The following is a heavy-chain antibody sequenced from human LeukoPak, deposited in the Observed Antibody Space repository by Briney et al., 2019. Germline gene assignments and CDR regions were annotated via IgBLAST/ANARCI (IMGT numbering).Heavy chain of an antibody. Sequence: GGSLRLSCAASRFSFRSYSINSVPQAPEKGVERISYISIIIGTIYYADSVKGGFTISRDNAKNSVYLQMNSLRAEDTALYYCARSRQWLVSPFDYWGQGTLVTVSS. V-gene: IGHV3-48*04. D-gene: IGHD6-19*01. CDR1: RFSFRSYS. J-gene: IGHJ4*02. CDR2: ISIIIGTI. CDR3: ARSRQWLVSPFDY.